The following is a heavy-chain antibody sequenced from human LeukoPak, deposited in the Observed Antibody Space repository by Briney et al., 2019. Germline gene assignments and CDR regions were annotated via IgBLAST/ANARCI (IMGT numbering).Heavy chain of an antibody. Sequence: GGSLRLSCAASGFTFSSYDMHWVRHATGKGLEWVSAIGTAGDPYYPGSVKGRFTISRENAKNSLYLQMNSLRAGDTAVYYCARDQMVRGVTDYYYYGMDVWGKGTTVTVSS. V-gene: IGHV3-13*05. CDR3: ARDQMVRGVTDYYYYGMDV. D-gene: IGHD3-10*01. CDR1: GFTFSSYD. CDR2: IGTAGDP. J-gene: IGHJ6*04.